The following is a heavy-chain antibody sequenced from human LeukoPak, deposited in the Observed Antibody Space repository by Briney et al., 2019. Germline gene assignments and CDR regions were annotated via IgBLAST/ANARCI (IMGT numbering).Heavy chain of an antibody. V-gene: IGHV1-69*05. CDR1: GGTFSSYA. CDR3: ARAPTYDFWSGYNDY. D-gene: IGHD3-3*01. CDR2: IIPIFGTA. J-gene: IGHJ4*02. Sequence: ASVKVSCKASGGTFSSYAISWVRQAPGQGLEWMGGIIPIFGTANYAQKFQGRVTITTDESTSTAYMELSSLRSEDTAVYYCARAPTYDFWSGYNDYWGQGTLVTVSS.